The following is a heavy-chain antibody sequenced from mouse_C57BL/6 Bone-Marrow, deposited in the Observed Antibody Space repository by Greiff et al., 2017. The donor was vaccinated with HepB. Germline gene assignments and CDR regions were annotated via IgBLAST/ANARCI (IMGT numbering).Heavy chain of an antibody. D-gene: IGHD1-1*01. Sequence: VQWVESGAELARPGASVKLSCKASGYTFTSYGISWVKQRTGQGLEWIGEIYPRSGNTYYNEKFKGKATLTADKSSSTAYMELRSLTSEDSAVYFCARGPYYYGSSYDYFDYWGQGTTLTVSS. CDR1: GYTFTSYG. CDR2: IYPRSGNT. J-gene: IGHJ2*01. CDR3: ARGPYYYGSSYDYFDY. V-gene: IGHV1-81*01.